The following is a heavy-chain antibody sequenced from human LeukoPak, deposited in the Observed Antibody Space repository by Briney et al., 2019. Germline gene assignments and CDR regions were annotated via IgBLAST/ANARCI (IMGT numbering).Heavy chain of an antibody. V-gene: IGHV1-24*01. CDR1: GYTLTELS. CDR3: ATGGIPRREARATYYDILTGLEY. J-gene: IGHJ4*02. D-gene: IGHD3-9*01. Sequence: ASVKVSXKVSGYTLTELSMHWVRQAPGKGLEWMGGFDPEDGETIYAQTFHGRVTMTEETTTNTRYMEQSSLRSEDTAVYYCATGGIPRREARATYYDILTGLEYWGQGNLVTVSS. CDR2: FDPEDGET.